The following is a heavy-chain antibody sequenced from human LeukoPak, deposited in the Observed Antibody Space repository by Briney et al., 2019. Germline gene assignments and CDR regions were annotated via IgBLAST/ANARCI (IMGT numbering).Heavy chain of an antibody. CDR2: ISSSSSYI. CDR3: ARKDSGSYHNWFDP. Sequence: GGSLRLSCAASGFTFSSYGMHWVRQAPGKGLEWVSSISSSSSYIYYADSVKGRFTITRDNAKNSLYLQMNSLRAEDTAVYYCARKDSGSYHNWFDPWGQGTLVTVSS. V-gene: IGHV3-21*01. D-gene: IGHD1-26*01. CDR1: GFTFSSYG. J-gene: IGHJ5*02.